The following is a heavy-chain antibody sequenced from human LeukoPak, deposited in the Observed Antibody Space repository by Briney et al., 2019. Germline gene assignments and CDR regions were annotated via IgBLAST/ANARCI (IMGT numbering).Heavy chain of an antibody. CDR1: AFTFSSYG. Sequence: GGSLRLSCAASAFTFSSYGMHWVRQAPGKGLEWVAYIQYDRTNEQYAHSVRGRFRISRDNSKNILYLQMNSLRTEDTAVYYCAEDRCSNGIGCYYYYMDVWGKGTTVTISS. CDR3: AEDRCSNGIGCYYYYMDV. J-gene: IGHJ6*03. CDR2: IQYDRTNE. D-gene: IGHD2-8*01. V-gene: IGHV3-30*02.